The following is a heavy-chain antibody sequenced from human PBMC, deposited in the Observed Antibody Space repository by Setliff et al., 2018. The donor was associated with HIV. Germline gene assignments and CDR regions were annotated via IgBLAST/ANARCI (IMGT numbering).Heavy chain of an antibody. CDR3: AGGLITIFGEEDYYYYMDV. CDR2: IIPIFGTA. D-gene: IGHD3-3*01. Sequence: SVKVSCKASGGTFSSYAISWGRQAPGQGLEWMGGIIPIFGTANYAQKFQGRVTITTDESTSTAYMELSSLRSEDTAVYYCAGGLITIFGEEDYYYYMDVWGKGTTVTVSS. CDR1: GGTFSSYA. J-gene: IGHJ6*03. V-gene: IGHV1-69*05.